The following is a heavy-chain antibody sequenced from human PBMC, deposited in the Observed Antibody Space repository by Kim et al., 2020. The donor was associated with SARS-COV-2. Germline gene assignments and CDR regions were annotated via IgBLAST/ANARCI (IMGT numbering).Heavy chain of an antibody. D-gene: IGHD4-17*01. CDR3: ASDRGDYGGNSGSLGSDY. CDR1: GGTFSSYA. J-gene: IGHJ4*02. V-gene: IGHV1-69*13. CDR2: IIPIFGTA. Sequence: SVKVSCKASGGTFSSYAISWVRQAPGQGLEWMGGIIPIFGTANYAQKFQGRVTITADESTSTAYMELSSLRSEDTAVYYCASDRGDYGGNSGSLGSDYWGQGTLVTVSS.